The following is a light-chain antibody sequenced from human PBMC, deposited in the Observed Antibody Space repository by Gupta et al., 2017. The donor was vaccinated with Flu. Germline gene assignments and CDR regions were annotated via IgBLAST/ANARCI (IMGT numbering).Light chain of an antibody. Sequence: EVILTQSPATLSLSPGDRATLSCRASQTISGFLAWYQQKPGQAPRLLIFDASHRATDIPARFSGSGSGTDFTLTISSLEPEDFAVYYCHHRDNGPPLSTFGPGTKVDI. CDR2: DAS. V-gene: IGKV3-11*01. J-gene: IGKJ3*01. CDR1: QTISGF. CDR3: HHRDNGPPLST.